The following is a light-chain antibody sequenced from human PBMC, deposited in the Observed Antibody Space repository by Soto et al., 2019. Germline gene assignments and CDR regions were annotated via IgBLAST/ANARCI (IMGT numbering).Light chain of an antibody. CDR3: LLYYGGPVV. CDR1: TGAVTSGCY. CDR2: SID. V-gene: IGLV7-43*01. J-gene: IGLJ2*01. Sequence: QTVVTQEPSLTVSPGGTVTLNCGSSTGAVTSGCYPNWFQQKPGQAPRALIYSIDKKHSWTPTRFSGSLLGDKADLTLSGVQPEDEADYYCLLYYGGPVVFGGGTQLTVL.